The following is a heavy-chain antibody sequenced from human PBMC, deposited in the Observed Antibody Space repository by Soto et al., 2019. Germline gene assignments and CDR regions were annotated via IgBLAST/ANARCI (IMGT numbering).Heavy chain of an antibody. Sequence: QVQLVQSGAEVKKPGASVKVSCKASGYTFTSYGIGWVRQAPGQGLEWMGWISAYNGNTNYAQKLQGRVTMTTDTSTSTAYMELRSLRSDDTAVYYCASEEYDILTGYRYGMDVWGQGTTVTVSS. CDR1: GYTFTSYG. J-gene: IGHJ6*02. D-gene: IGHD3-9*01. CDR2: ISAYNGNT. V-gene: IGHV1-18*01. CDR3: ASEEYDILTGYRYGMDV.